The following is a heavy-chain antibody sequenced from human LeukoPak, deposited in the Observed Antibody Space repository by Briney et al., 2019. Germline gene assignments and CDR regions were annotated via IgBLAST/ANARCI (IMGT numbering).Heavy chain of an antibody. CDR2: ISSSGSTI. V-gene: IGHV3-48*03. D-gene: IGHD6-6*01. Sequence: GGSLRLSCAASGFTFSSYEMNWVRQAPGKGLEWVSYISSSGSTIYYADSVKGRFTISRDNAKNTLYLQMNSLRADDTAVYYCARGGVYSTSAVDYWGQGTLVTVSS. CDR1: GFTFSSYE. J-gene: IGHJ4*02. CDR3: ARGGVYSTSAVDY.